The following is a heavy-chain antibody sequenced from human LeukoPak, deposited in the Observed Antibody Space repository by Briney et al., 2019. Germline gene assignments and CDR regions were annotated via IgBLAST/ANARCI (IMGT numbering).Heavy chain of an antibody. CDR2: IRYVGSNK. CDR3: AKVLNYYYMDV. V-gene: IGHV3-30*02. Sequence: GGSLRLSCAASGFTFSSYGMHWVRQAPGKGLEWVAFIRYVGSNKYSADSVKGRFTISRDNSKNTLYLQMNSLRAEDTAVYYCAKVLNYYYMDVWGKGTTVTVSS. CDR1: GFTFSSYG. J-gene: IGHJ6*03.